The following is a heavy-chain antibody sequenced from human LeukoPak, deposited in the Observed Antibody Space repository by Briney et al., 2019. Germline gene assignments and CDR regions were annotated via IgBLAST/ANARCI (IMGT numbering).Heavy chain of an antibody. CDR2: INHSGST. CDR1: RGSFSGYY. Sequence: SESLSLTRAVHRGSFSGYYWSWIRQPPGKGLEWIGEINHSGSTNYNPARRRRVTISVETSKTQFSVNLSSVTAADTAVYYCARQEGDYVDHWGQGTLVTVSS. V-gene: IGHV4-34*01. CDR3: ARQEGDYVDH. J-gene: IGHJ4*02.